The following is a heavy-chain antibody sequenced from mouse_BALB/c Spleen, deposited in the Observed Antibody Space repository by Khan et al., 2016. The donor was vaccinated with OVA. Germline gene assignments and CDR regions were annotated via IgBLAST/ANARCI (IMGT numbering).Heavy chain of an antibody. D-gene: IGHD1-1*01. V-gene: IGHV1-7*01. CDR3: ARRGLRWDFDY. CDR2: INPSTGYT. J-gene: IGHJ2*01. Sequence: VQLQESGAELAKPGASVKMSCKASGYPFINYWILWVKKRPGQGLEGIGYINPSTGYTEYNQNFKDKATLTADKSSSTAYMQLSSLTSEDSAVYYCARRGLRWDFDYWGQGTTLTVSS. CDR1: GYPFINYW.